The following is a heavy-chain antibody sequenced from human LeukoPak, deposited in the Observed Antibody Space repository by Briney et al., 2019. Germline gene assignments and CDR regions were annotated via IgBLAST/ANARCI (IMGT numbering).Heavy chain of an antibody. Sequence: GGSLRLSCAASGFTFSTYAMNWDRQAPGKGLEWVSVITGSGGGIYYADSVKGRFTISRDNSKDTVYLQMNSLRAEDTATYYCVKDRKPDSRYNFDFWGQGTLVTVSS. CDR3: VKDRKPDSRYNFDF. V-gene: IGHV3-23*01. CDR1: GFTFSTYA. D-gene: IGHD5-12*01. J-gene: IGHJ4*02. CDR2: ITGSGGGI.